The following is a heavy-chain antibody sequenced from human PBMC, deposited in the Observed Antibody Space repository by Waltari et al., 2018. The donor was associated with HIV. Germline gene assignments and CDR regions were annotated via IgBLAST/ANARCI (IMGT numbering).Heavy chain of an antibody. D-gene: IGHD2-8*01. Sequence: QLQLQESGPGLVKPSETLSLTCTVSGGSISSSSYYWGWIRQPPGKGLEWIGSIYYSGSTYYNPSLKSRVTISVDTSKNQFSLKLSSVTAADTAVYYCARPMDLSFAFDIWGQGTMVTVSS. CDR2: IYYSGST. CDR3: ARPMDLSFAFDI. CDR1: GGSISSSSYY. V-gene: IGHV4-39*01. J-gene: IGHJ3*02.